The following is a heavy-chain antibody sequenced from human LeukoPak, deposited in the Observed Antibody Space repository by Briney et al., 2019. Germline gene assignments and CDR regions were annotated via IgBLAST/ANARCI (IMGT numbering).Heavy chain of an antibody. CDR3: ARVRPLAVTGVDWFDP. D-gene: IGHD6-19*01. J-gene: IGHJ5*02. V-gene: IGHV1-2*02. CDR1: GYTFTSYY. Sequence: ASVKVSCKASGYTFTSYYMHWVRQAPGQGLEWMGWINPNSGVTNFAQKFQGRVSMTRDTSISAAYMELSRLGSDDTAVYYCARVRPLAVTGVDWFDPWGQGTLVTVSS. CDR2: INPNSGVT.